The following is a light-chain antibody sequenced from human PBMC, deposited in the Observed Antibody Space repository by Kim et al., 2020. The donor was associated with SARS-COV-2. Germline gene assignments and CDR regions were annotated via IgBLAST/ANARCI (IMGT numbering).Light chain of an antibody. CDR2: GAS. Sequence: SPEERPTLSCRASQSVRSNLAGYQQKPGQAPRLLIYGASTRATGIPARFSGSGSGTEFTLTISSLQSEDFAVYYCQQYNNWPPWTFGQGTKVDIK. V-gene: IGKV3-15*01. CDR1: QSVRSN. CDR3: QQYNNWPPWT. J-gene: IGKJ1*01.